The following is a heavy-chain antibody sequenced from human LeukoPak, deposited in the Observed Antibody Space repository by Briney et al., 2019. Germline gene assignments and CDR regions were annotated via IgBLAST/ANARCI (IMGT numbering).Heavy chain of an antibody. CDR2: ISGSGGST. V-gene: IGHV3-23*01. Sequence: PGGSLRLSCAASGFTVSSNYMSWVRQAPGKGLEWVSAISGSGGSTYYADSVKGRFTISRDNSKNTLYLQMNSLRAEDTAVYYCAKCPGSSSWSPIDYWGQGTLVTVSS. D-gene: IGHD6-13*01. J-gene: IGHJ4*02. CDR1: GFTVSSNY. CDR3: AKCPGSSSWSPIDY.